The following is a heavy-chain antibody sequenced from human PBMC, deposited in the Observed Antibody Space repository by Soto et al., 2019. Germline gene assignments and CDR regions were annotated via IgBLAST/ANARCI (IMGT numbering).Heavy chain of an antibody. CDR2: INPSGGST. CDR1: GYTFTSYY. J-gene: IGHJ6*02. V-gene: IGHV1-46*01. CDR3: ARDKGEQYYDFWSGLGSYGMDV. D-gene: IGHD3-3*01. Sequence: ASVKVSCKASGYTFTSYYMHWVRQAPGQGLEWMGIINPSGGSTSYAQKFQGRVTMTRDTSTSTVYMELSSLRSEDTAVYYCARDKGEQYYDFWSGLGSYGMDVWGQGSSVTGPS.